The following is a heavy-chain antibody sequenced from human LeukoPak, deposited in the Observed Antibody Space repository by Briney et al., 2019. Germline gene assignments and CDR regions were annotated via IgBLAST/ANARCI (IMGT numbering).Heavy chain of an antibody. D-gene: IGHD1-26*01. CDR1: TFPFSSHG. CDR2: ISAGADLT. CDR3: AKIGLIGNWYFDL. V-gene: IGHV3-23*01. Sequence: GGSLRLSCAASTFPFSSHGMSWVRQAPGKGPEWVSCISAGADLTYYADSVKGRFTISRDNSKNTLYLQMNSLRAEDTAMSQCAKIGLIGNWYFDLSGRGALVSVSS. J-gene: IGHJ2*01.